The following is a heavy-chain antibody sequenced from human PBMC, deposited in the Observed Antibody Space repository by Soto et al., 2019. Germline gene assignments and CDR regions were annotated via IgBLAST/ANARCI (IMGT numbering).Heavy chain of an antibody. D-gene: IGHD1-26*01. Sequence: VQLVESGGDLVRPGGSLRLSCAASGFIFSRQWMTWVRQAPGKGLESVANIKHDGTETYLVDSVRGRLTISRDNAKNSVYMQMNSLRVEDTAVYYCARYSGWFIDYWGQGTLVTVSS. V-gene: IGHV3-7*05. CDR2: IKHDGTET. J-gene: IGHJ4*02. CDR1: GFIFSRQW. CDR3: ARYSGWFIDY.